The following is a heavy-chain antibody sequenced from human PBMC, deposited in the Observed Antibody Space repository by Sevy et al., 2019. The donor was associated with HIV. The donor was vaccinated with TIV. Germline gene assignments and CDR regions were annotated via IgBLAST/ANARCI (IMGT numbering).Heavy chain of an antibody. CDR2: LIGGGSRT. J-gene: IGHJ6*02. CDR3: AKRRVQSGLSGGGANYGMDV. D-gene: IGHD2-8*02. CDR1: GFPFSNFA. Sequence: GGSLRLSCAVSGFPFSNFAMSWVRQAPGKGLEWVSTLIGGGSRTYYADSVTGRFIISRDNSRNTLYLQMNSLRAEDTAIYYGAKRRVQSGLSGGGANYGMDVSGRGTTVTVSS. V-gene: IGHV3-23*01.